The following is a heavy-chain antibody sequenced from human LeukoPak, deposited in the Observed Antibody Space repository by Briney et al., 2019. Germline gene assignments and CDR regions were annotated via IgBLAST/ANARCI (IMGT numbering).Heavy chain of an antibody. D-gene: IGHD6-19*01. CDR3: ARDRGSTIAVAIDY. CDR2: ISASGVNT. CDR1: GFTFSNYA. J-gene: IGHJ4*02. V-gene: IGHV3-23*01. Sequence: SGGSLRLSCAASGFTFSNYALSWVRQAPGKGLEWVSGISASGVNTYYADSVKGRFTISRDNSKNTLYLQMNSLRAEDTAVYYCARDRGSTIAVAIDYWGQGTLVTVSS.